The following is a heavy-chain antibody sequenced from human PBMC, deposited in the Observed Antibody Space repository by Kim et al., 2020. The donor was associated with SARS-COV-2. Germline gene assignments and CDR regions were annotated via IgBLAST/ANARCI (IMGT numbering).Heavy chain of an antibody. V-gene: IGHV3-33*01. Sequence: GGSLRLSCAASGFTFSSYGMHWVRQAPGKGLTWVAVIWYDGSNKYYADSVKGRFTISRDNSKNTLYLQLNSLGAEDTAVYYCARDPRFLEWLLPTVGLYGMDVWGQGTTVTVSS. CDR1: GFTFSSYG. CDR2: IWYDGSNK. J-gene: IGHJ6*02. D-gene: IGHD3-3*01. CDR3: ARDPRFLEWLLPTVGLYGMDV.